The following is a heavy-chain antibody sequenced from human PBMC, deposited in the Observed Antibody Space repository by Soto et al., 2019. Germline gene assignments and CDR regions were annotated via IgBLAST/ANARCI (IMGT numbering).Heavy chain of an antibody. CDR3: AREELDY. Sequence: PGGSLRLSCAASGFTFSSFTMNWVRQAPGKGLEWVASISRSSIYMYYSDSLKGRVTISRDNAKNSLYLQMNSLRAEDTAIYYCAREELDYWGQGTLVTVSS. J-gene: IGHJ4*02. D-gene: IGHD1-1*01. V-gene: IGHV3-21*01. CDR1: GFTFSSFT. CDR2: ISRSSIYM.